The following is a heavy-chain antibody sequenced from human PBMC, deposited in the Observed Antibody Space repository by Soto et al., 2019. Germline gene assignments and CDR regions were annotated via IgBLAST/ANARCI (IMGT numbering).Heavy chain of an antibody. Sequence: ASVKVSCKASGYTFTSYYMNWVRQAPGQGLGWLGIINPSGGYTHYAQRFLGSLTMTSDTSTSTVHMQLGSLTSEDTAVYYCARGGGIVVVTSPSDHWSQGTLVIVSS. V-gene: IGHV1-46*03. CDR3: ARGGGIVVVTSPSDH. J-gene: IGHJ4*02. D-gene: IGHD2-21*02. CDR2: INPSGGYT. CDR1: GYTFTSYY.